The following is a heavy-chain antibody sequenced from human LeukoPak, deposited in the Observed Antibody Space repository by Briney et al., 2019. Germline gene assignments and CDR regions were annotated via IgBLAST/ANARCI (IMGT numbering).Heavy chain of an antibody. V-gene: IGHV3-23*01. J-gene: IGHJ4*02. CDR3: AKDKVVVAGFDY. CDR1: GFSFSTYV. Sequence: GGSLRLSCAASGFSFSTYVMAWVRQAPGKGLEWVSSISGRGTSTYYADSVKGRFTISRDNSRNTLYLQMDSLRAGDTAIYYCAKDKVVVAGFDYWGQGTLVTVSS. D-gene: IGHD2-15*01. CDR2: ISGRGTST.